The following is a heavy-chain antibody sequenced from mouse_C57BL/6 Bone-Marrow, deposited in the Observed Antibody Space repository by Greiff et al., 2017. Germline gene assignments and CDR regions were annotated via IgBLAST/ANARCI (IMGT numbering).Heavy chain of an antibody. CDR1: GYTFTSYG. CDR3: ARSQSAYYYGSSWYFDV. Sequence: QVQLQQSGAELARPGASVKLSCKASGYTFTSYGISWVKQRTGQGLEWIGEIYPRSGNTYYNEKFKGKATLTADKSSSTAYMELRSLTSEDSAVYFRARSQSAYYYGSSWYFDVWGTGTTVTVSS. D-gene: IGHD1-1*01. V-gene: IGHV1-81*01. CDR2: IYPRSGNT. J-gene: IGHJ1*03.